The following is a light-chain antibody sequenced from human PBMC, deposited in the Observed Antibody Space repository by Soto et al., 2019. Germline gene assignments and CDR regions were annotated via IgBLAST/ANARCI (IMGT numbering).Light chain of an antibody. V-gene: IGKV3-20*01. CDR3: QQYSTLPHT. CDR2: GIS. CDR1: QSVSNSY. J-gene: IGKJ2*01. Sequence: ESVLTQSPGTLSLSPGERATLSCRVSQSVSNSYFAWYQQKPGQAPRLLIYGISSRATGIPDRFSGSGSATDFTLTISRLEPEDFVVYYCQQYSTLPHTFGQGTKLEVK.